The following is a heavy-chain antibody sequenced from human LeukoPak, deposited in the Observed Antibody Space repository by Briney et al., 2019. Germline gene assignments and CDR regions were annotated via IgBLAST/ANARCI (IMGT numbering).Heavy chain of an antibody. CDR2: ISSSSSYI. Sequence: GGSLRLSCAASGFTFSSYSMNWVRQASGKGLEWVSSISSSSSYIYYADSVKGRFTISRDNAKNSLYLQMNSLRAEDTAVYYCARGVIFHCSSTSCYTGYWGQGTLVTVSS. J-gene: IGHJ4*02. V-gene: IGHV3-21*01. CDR3: ARGVIFHCSSTSCYTGY. D-gene: IGHD2-2*02. CDR1: GFTFSSYS.